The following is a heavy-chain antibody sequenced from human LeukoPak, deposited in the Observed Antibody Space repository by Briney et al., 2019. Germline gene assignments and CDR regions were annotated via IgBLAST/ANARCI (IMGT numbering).Heavy chain of an antibody. CDR1: GYSFTSYW. CDR2: IYPGDSDT. D-gene: IGHD4-17*01. Sequence: GESLKISCKGSGYSFTSYWIGWVRQMPGKGLEWMGIIYPGDSDTRYSPSFQGQVTISADKTISTAYLQWTSLKASDTAIYYCARRDYVPIFDYWGQRTLPTVSS. J-gene: IGHJ4*02. V-gene: IGHV5-51*01. CDR3: ARRDYVPIFDY.